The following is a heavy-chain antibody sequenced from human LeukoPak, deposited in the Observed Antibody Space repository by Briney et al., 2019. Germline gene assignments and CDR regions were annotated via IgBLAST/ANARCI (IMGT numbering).Heavy chain of an antibody. D-gene: IGHD6-13*01. CDR2: INHSGST. CDR3: ARHLSSSWYSVNWFDP. Sequence: SETLSLTCAVYGGSFSGYYWSWIRQPPGKGLEWIGEINHSGSTYYNPSLKSRVTISVDTSKNQFSLKLSSVTAADTAVYYCARHLSSSWYSVNWFDPWGQGTLVTVSS. CDR1: GGSFSGYY. J-gene: IGHJ5*02. V-gene: IGHV4-34*01.